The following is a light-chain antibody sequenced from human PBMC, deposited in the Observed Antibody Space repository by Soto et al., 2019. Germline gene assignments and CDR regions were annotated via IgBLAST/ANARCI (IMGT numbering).Light chain of an antibody. CDR2: GNS. V-gene: IGLV1-40*01. Sequence: QAVVTQPPSVSGAPGQRGTISCTGSSSNIGAGYDVHWYQQLPGTAPKLLIYGNSNRPSGVPDRFSGSKSGTSASLAITGLQAEDEADYSCQSYDSSLSAFYVFGTGTKLTVL. CDR3: QSYDSSLSAFYV. CDR1: SSNIGAGYD. J-gene: IGLJ1*01.